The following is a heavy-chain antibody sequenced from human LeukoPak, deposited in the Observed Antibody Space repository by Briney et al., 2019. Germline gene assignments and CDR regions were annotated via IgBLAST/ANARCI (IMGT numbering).Heavy chain of an antibody. Sequence: GSLRLSCAASGFSFSDYGMHWVRQAPGKGLEGVAVISTDGSKTYHADSVKGRFTISRDNAKNSLYLQMNSLRAEDTAVYYCARDIVTGPFVISLDSWGQGTLVTVSS. D-gene: IGHD3-9*01. V-gene: IGHV3-30*03. CDR2: ISTDGSKT. J-gene: IGHJ4*02. CDR1: GFSFSDYG. CDR3: ARDIVTGPFVISLDS.